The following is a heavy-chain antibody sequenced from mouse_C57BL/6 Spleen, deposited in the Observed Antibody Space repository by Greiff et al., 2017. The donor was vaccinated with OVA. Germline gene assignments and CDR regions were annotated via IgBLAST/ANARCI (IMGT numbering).Heavy chain of an antibody. J-gene: IGHJ2*01. CDR3: ARDDGYFDY. Sequence: EVKLMESGPELVKPGASVKMSCKASGYTFTDYNMHWVKQSHGKSLEWIGYINPNNGGTSYNQKFKGKATLTVNKSSSTAYMELRSLTSEDSAVYYCARDDGYFDYWGQGTTLTVSS. CDR2: INPNNGGT. CDR1: GYTFTDYN. V-gene: IGHV1-22*01. D-gene: IGHD2-3*01.